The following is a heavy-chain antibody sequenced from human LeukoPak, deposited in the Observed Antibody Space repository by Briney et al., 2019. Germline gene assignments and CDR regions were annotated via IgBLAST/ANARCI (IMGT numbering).Heavy chain of an antibody. CDR3: ATAEIAVAGFQVRYYFDY. J-gene: IGHJ4*02. CDR1: GFIFSNYA. D-gene: IGHD6-19*01. CDR2: ISYDGSNK. Sequence: PGGSLRLSCAASGFIFSNYAMHWVRQAAGKGLEWVAVISYDGSNKNYADSVKGRFTISRDNSKNTLYLQMNSLRSEDTAVYYCATAEIAVAGFQVRYYFDYWGQGTLVTVSS. V-gene: IGHV3-30*04.